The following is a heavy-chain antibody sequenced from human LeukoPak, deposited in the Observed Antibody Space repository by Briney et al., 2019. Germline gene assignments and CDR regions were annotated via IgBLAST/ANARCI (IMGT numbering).Heavy chain of an antibody. D-gene: IGHD3-3*01. V-gene: IGHV1-69*01. Sequence: SVKVSCKASGGTFSSYAISWVRQAPGQGLEWMGGIIPIFGTANYAQKFQGRVTITADESTSTAYMELSSLRPEDTAVYYCARDIDFWSGYYKDKNWFDPWGQGTLVTVSS. CDR3: ARDIDFWSGYYKDKNWFDP. CDR2: IIPIFGTA. J-gene: IGHJ5*02. CDR1: GGTFSSYA.